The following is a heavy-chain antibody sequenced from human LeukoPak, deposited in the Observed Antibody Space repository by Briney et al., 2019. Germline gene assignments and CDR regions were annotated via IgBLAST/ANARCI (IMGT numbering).Heavy chain of an antibody. CDR3: AKARQYYDSDY. CDR1: GFTFSSYA. D-gene: IGHD3-22*01. Sequence: GGSLRLSCAASGFTFSSYAMSWVRQAPGKGLEWVSTITSRGGNTYYADSVMGRFTISRDNSKNTLYLQMNSLRAEDTAVYYCAKARQYYDSDYWGQGTLVTVSS. CDR2: ITSRGGNT. J-gene: IGHJ4*02. V-gene: IGHV3-23*01.